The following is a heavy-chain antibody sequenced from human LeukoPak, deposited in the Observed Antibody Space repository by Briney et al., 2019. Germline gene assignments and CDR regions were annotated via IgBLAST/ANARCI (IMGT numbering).Heavy chain of an antibody. Sequence: SSETLSLTCTVSGGSISSSSYYWGWIRQPPGKGLEWIGSIYYSGSTYYNPSLKSRVTISVDTSKNQFSLKLSSVTAADTAVYYCARQVHSGYDCRGHFDYWGQGTLVTVSS. J-gene: IGHJ4*02. CDR3: ARQVHSGYDCRGHFDY. CDR2: IYYSGST. V-gene: IGHV4-39*01. CDR1: GGSISSSSYY. D-gene: IGHD5-12*01.